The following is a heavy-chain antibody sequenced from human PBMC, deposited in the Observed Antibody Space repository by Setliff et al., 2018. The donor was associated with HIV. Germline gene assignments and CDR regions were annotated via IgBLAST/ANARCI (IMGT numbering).Heavy chain of an antibody. J-gene: IGHJ3*02. CDR2: FDPQDDET. CDR3: VTQRGSGSDPFDI. D-gene: IGHD6-25*01. CDR1: GYTFTSYY. V-gene: IGHV1-24*01. Sequence: ASVKVSCKASGYTFTSYYMHWVRQAPGQGLEWIGSFDPQDDETIYAQNFQGRVTMTEDTSTDTAYMELSSLRSEDTAVYYCVTQRGSGSDPFDIWGPGTMVTVSS.